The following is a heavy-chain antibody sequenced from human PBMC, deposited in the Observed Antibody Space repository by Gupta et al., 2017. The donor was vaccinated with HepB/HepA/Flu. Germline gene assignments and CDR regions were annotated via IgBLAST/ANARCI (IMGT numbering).Heavy chain of an antibody. Sequence: EVQLVESGGGLVKPGGSLRLSCAASGFTFSSYSMNWVRQAPGKGLEWVSSISSSSSYIYYADSVKGRFTISRDNAKNSLYLQMNSLRAEDTAVYYCARVRSSRNYFDYWGQGTLVTVSS. V-gene: IGHV3-21*01. D-gene: IGHD1-26*01. CDR1: GFTFSSYS. J-gene: IGHJ4*02. CDR3: ARVRSSRNYFDY. CDR2: ISSSSSYI.